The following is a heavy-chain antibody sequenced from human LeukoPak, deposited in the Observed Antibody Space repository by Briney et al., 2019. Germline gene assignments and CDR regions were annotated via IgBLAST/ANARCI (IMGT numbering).Heavy chain of an antibody. CDR1: GYTFTGYD. CDR3: ARAGQYSSSWYGPKGDEYAFDI. Sequence: GASVKVSCKASGYTFTGYDINWVRQATGQGLEWMGWMNPNSGNTGYAQKFQGRVTMTRNTSISTAYMELSSLRSEDTAVYYCARAGQYSSSWYGPKGDEYAFDIWGQGTMVTVSS. V-gene: IGHV1-8*01. J-gene: IGHJ3*02. D-gene: IGHD6-13*01. CDR2: MNPNSGNT.